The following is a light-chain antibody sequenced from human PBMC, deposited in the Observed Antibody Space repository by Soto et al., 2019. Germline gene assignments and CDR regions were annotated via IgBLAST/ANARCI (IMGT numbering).Light chain of an antibody. CDR1: SSDVGSFTY. CDR3: SSYTTSSSYV. CDR2: EVR. J-gene: IGLJ1*01. Sequence: QSALTQPASVSGSPGQSITISCTGTSSDVGSFTYVSWYQQHPGKAPKLLIYEVRKRPSGVSNRFSGSKSDNTASLTISGLQPEDEADYYCSSYTTSSSYVFGTGTQLTVL. V-gene: IGLV2-14*01.